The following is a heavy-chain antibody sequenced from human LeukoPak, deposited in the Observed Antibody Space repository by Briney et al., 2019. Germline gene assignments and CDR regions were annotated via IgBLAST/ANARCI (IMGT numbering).Heavy chain of an antibody. CDR2: IRAYNGNT. CDR3: ARGLRFLEWSGPLDV. J-gene: IGHJ6*02. V-gene: IGHV1-18*01. D-gene: IGHD3-3*01. CDR1: GYTFTSYG. Sequence: ASVKVSCKASGYTFTSYGISWVRQAPGQGLEWMGWIRAYNGNTNYAQKFQGRVTMTTDTSTSTAYMELRSLRSDDTAVYYCARGLRFLEWSGPLDVWGQGTTVIVSS.